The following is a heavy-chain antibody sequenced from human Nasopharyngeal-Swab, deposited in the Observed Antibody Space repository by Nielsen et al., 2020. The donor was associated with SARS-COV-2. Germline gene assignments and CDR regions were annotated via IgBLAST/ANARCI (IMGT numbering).Heavy chain of an antibody. CDR3: ARAGGRYYDSGGYYYLASAFDI. Sequence: GGSLRLSCAASGFTFSSYAMHWVRQAPGKGLEWVAAISYDGSNKYYADSVKGRFTISRDNSKNTLHLQMNSLRAEDTAVYYCARAGGRYYDSGGYYYLASAFDIWGQGTMVTVSS. D-gene: IGHD3-22*01. CDR2: ISYDGSNK. J-gene: IGHJ3*02. CDR1: GFTFSSYA. V-gene: IGHV3-30-3*01.